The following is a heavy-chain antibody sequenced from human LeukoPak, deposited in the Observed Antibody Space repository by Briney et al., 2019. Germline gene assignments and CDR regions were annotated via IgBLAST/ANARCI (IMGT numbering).Heavy chain of an antibody. Sequence: GGSLRLSCAASGFTFDTFWMNWVRQAPGKGLEWVANIKHDGAEKYYVDSVKGRFSISRDNAKNSLYLQMNSLRAEDTAVYFCARAWSLGFWGQGTLVTVSA. V-gene: IGHV3-7*01. CDR3: ARAWSLGF. D-gene: IGHD2-15*01. J-gene: IGHJ4*02. CDR2: IKHDGAEK. CDR1: GFTFDTFW.